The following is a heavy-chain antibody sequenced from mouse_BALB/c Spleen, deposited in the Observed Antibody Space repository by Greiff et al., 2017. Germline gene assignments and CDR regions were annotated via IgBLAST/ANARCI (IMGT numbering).Heavy chain of an antibody. CDR1: GYTFTSYW. J-gene: IGHJ4*01. CDR2: IAPGSGST. CDR3: ARDGNLRSSYYYAMDY. V-gene: IGHV1S41*01. Sequence: DLVKPGASVKLSCKASGYTFTSYWINWIKQRPGQGLEWIGRIAPGSGSTYYNEMFKGKATLTVDTSSSTAYIQLSSLSSEDSAVYFCARDGNLRSSYYYAMDYWGQGTSVTVSS. D-gene: IGHD2-1*01.